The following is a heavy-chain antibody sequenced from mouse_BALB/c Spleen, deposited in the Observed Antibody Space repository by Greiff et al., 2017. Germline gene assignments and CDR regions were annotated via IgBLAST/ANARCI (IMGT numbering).Heavy chain of an antibody. CDR2: ISSGGSYT. J-gene: IGHJ4*01. CDR3: ARHEYGNYRYYAMDY. CDR1: GFTFSSYG. V-gene: IGHV5-6*01. Sequence: EVQLVESGGDLVKPGGSLKLSCAASGFTFSSYGMSWVRQTPDKRLEWVATISSGGSYTYYPDSVKGRFTISRDNAKNTLYLQMSSLKSEDTAMYYCARHEYGNYRYYAMDYWGQGTSVTVSS. D-gene: IGHD2-10*02.